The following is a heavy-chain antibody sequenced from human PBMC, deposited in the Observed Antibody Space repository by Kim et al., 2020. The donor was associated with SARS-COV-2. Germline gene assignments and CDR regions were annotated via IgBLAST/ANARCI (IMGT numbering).Heavy chain of an antibody. D-gene: IGHD6-13*01. CDR1: GFTFSSYS. Sequence: GGSLRLSCAASGFTFSSYSMNWVRQAPGKGLEWVSYISSSSSTIYYADSVKGRFTISRDNAKNSLYLQMNSLRDEDTAVYYCARGGGAAAGTVHYYYGMDVWGQGTTVTVSS. J-gene: IGHJ6*02. V-gene: IGHV3-48*02. CDR2: ISSSSSTI. CDR3: ARGGGAAAGTVHYYYGMDV.